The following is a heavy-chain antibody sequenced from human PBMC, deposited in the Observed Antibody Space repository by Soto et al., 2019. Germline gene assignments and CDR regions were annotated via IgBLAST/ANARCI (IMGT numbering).Heavy chain of an antibody. CDR3: AKQPPPGYSSGWYYFDY. CDR2: ISGSGGST. V-gene: IGHV3-23*01. J-gene: IGHJ4*02. Sequence: SCAASGFTFSSYAMSWFRQAPGKGLEWVSAISGSGGSTYYADSVKRRVTIYRDNSKNTLYLQMNSMRAEDPPGYHCAKQPPPGYSSGWYYFDYWCQGSLVTVS. D-gene: IGHD6-19*01. CDR1: GFTFSSYA.